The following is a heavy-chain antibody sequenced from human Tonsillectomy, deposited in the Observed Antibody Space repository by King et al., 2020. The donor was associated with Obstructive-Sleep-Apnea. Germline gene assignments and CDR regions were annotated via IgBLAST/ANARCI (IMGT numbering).Heavy chain of an antibody. D-gene: IGHD3-9*01. Sequence: VQLVESGGGVVHPGRSLRLSCAASGFTFSSYAMHWVRQAPGKGLEWVAVISYDGSNKYYADSVKGRFTISRDNSNSTLSLQMNSLRAEDTAVYYCARDPTSYYSSYYFDYWGQGTLVTVSS. J-gene: IGHJ4*02. CDR3: ARDPTSYYSSYYFDY. CDR2: ISYDGSNK. V-gene: IGHV3-30*04. CDR1: GFTFSSYA.